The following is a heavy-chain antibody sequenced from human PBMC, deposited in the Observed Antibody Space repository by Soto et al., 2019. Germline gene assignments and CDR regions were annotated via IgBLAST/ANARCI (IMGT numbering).Heavy chain of an antibody. CDR1: GFSFSRYW. CDR2: IKQDGSEK. D-gene: IGHD2-2*01. CDR3: ARDAACHSSNSCCYFDY. V-gene: IGHV3-7*03. Sequence: GGSLRLSCAASGFSFSRYWMSWVRQAPGKGLEWVANIKQDGSEKFYVDSVKGRFTISRDNAKNSLYLQMHSLRAEDTAVYYCARDAACHSSNSCCYFDYWGQGTPVTVSS. J-gene: IGHJ4*02.